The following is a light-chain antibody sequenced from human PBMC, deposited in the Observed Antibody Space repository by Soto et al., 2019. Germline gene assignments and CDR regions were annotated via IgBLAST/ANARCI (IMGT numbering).Light chain of an antibody. CDR3: SSYAGTVTLV. V-gene: IGLV2-23*02. J-gene: IGLJ3*02. CDR1: SGDVAIYDL. CDR2: EVT. Sequence: QSVLTQPASVSGSPGQSITISCTGTSGDVAIYDLVSWYQQYPGKAPQLIIYEVTKRPSGVSNRFSGSKSGNTASLTISGLQAEDEGDHYCSSYAGTVTLVFGGGTKLTVL.